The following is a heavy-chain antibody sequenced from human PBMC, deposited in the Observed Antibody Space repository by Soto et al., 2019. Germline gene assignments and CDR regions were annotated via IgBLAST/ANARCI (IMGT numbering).Heavy chain of an antibody. CDR3: ARDETYYYGSGRPPSQGWFDP. V-gene: IGHV3-33*01. J-gene: IGHJ5*02. CDR2: IWYDGSNK. Sequence: GGSLRLSCAASGFTFSSYGMHWVRQAPGKGLEWVAVIWYDGSNKYYADSVKGRFTISRDNSKNTLYLQMNSLRAKDTAAYYCARDETYYYGSGRPPSQGWFDPWGQGTLVTVSS. CDR1: GFTFSSYG. D-gene: IGHD3-10*01.